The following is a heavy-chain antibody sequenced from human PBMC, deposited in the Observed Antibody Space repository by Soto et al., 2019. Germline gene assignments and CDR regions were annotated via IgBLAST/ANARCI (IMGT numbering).Heavy chain of an antibody. D-gene: IGHD2-15*01. Sequence: EVQLVETGGGLIQPGGSLRLSCAASGFTVSSNYMSWVRQAPGKGLEWVSVIYSGGSTYYADSVKGRFTISRDNSKNTLYLQMNSLRAEDTAVYYCAREGVDLNTGAFDIWGQGTMVTVSS. V-gene: IGHV3-53*02. CDR3: AREGVDLNTGAFDI. CDR2: IYSGGST. J-gene: IGHJ3*02. CDR1: GFTVSSNY.